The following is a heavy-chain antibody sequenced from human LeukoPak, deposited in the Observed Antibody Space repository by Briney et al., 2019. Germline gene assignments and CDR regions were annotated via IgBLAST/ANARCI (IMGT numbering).Heavy chain of an antibody. CDR1: GFTFSSYE. D-gene: IGHD1-26*01. CDR2: ISSSGSTI. Sequence: GGSLRLSCAASGFTFSSYEMNWVRQAPGKGLEWVSYISSSGSTIYYADSVKGRFTISRDNAKNSLYLQMNGLRVEDTAVYYCARDPYSGGYGAYYYYYMDLWGKGTTVTISS. J-gene: IGHJ6*03. V-gene: IGHV3-48*03. CDR3: ARDPYSGGYGAYYYYYMDL.